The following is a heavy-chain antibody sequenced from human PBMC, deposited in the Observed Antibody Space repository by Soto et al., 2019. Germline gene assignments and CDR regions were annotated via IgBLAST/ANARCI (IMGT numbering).Heavy chain of an antibody. Sequence: GGSLRLSCEASGFTFSTYWVSWIRQAPGKGLEWVGNIKPDGSQRYIVDSVQGRFTTSRDNARNSVYLQMNSLRVEDTAVYYWGTGGHRGRHFDSWGQGALVTVSS. V-gene: IGHV3-7*01. CDR3: GTGGHRGRHFDS. D-gene: IGHD2-8*02. CDR2: IKPDGSQR. J-gene: IGHJ4*02. CDR1: GFTFSTYW.